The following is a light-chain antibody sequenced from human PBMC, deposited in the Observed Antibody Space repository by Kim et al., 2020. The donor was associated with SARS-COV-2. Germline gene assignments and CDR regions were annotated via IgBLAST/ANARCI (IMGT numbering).Light chain of an antibody. Sequence: SSELTQDPAVSVALGQTVRITCQGDSLRSYYASWYQQKPGQAPVLVIYGKNNRPSGILDRFSGSSSGNTASLTITGAQAEDEADYYCNSRDSSGNHSWVFGGGTQLTVL. CDR3: NSRDSSGNHSWV. J-gene: IGLJ3*02. CDR1: SLRSYY. CDR2: GKN. V-gene: IGLV3-19*01.